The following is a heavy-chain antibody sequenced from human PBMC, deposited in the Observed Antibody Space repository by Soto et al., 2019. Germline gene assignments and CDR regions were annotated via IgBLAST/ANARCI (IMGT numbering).Heavy chain of an antibody. CDR1: GGSFSGYY. V-gene: IGHV4-34*01. CDR3: ARGLSGWGSSSHANWFDP. J-gene: IGHJ5*02. D-gene: IGHD6-6*01. Sequence: SETLSLTCAVYGGSFSGYYWSWIRQPPGKGLEWIGEINHSGSTNYNPSLKSRVTISVDTSKNQFSLKLSSVTAADTAVYYCARGLSGWGSSSHANWFDPWGQGPLVTVSS. CDR2: INHSGST.